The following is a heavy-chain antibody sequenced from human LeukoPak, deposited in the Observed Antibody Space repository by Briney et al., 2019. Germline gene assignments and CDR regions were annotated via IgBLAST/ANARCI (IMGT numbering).Heavy chain of an antibody. J-gene: IGHJ4*02. CDR3: ARSPSRHYGYFDY. CDR1: GYTFTSYG. V-gene: IGHV1-18*01. D-gene: IGHD4-17*01. CDR2: ISAYNGNT. Sequence: ASVKVSCKASGYTFTSYGISWVRQAPGQGLEWMGWISAYNGNTNYAQKLQGRVTMTRDTSTSTVYMELSSLRSEDTAVYYCARSPSRHYGYFDYWGQGTLVTVSS.